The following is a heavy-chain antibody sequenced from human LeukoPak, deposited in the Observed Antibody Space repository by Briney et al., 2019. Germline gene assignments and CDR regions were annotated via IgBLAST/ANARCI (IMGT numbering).Heavy chain of an antibody. CDR3: ARGEAYCSSTSCYPYYYGMDV. J-gene: IGHJ6*02. V-gene: IGHV3-48*04. Sequence: GGSLRLSCATSGFTFSSYSMNWVRQAPGKGLEWVSYISSSGSTIYYADSVKGRFTISRDNAKNSLYLQMNSLRAEDTAVYYCARGEAYCSSTSCYPYYYGMDVWGQGTTVTVSS. CDR2: ISSSGSTI. CDR1: GFTFSSYS. D-gene: IGHD2-2*01.